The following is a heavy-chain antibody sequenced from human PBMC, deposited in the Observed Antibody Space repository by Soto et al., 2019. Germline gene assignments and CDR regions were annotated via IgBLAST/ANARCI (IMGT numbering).Heavy chain of an antibody. J-gene: IGHJ5*02. CDR3: ARASGSSYWFDP. Sequence: ASVKVSCKASGYTFTSYAMHWVRQAPGQRLEWMGWINAGNGNTKYSQKFQGRVTMTRDTSASTAYMELSSLRSEDTAVYYCARASGSSYWFDPWGQGTLVTVSS. V-gene: IGHV1-3*01. D-gene: IGHD1-26*01. CDR1: GYTFTSYA. CDR2: INAGNGNT.